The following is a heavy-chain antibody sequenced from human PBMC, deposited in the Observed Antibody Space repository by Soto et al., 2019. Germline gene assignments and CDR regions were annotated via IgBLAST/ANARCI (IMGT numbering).Heavy chain of an antibody. CDR2: IYWNDDK. V-gene: IGHV2-5*01. D-gene: IGHD3-3*01. CDR3: AHLYDFLSGGKYYYYYGMDV. J-gene: IGHJ6*02. CDR1: GFSLSTSGVG. Sequence: QITLKESGPTLVKPTQTLTLTCTFSGFSLSTSGVGVGWIRQPQGKALEWLALIYWNDDKRYSPSLKSRLTITNDTSKNHVVLTMTNMDPVDTATYYCAHLYDFLSGGKYYYYYGMDVWGQGTTVTVSS.